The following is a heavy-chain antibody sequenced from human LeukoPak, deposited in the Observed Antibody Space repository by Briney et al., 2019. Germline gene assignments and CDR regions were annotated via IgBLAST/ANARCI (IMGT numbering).Heavy chain of an antibody. V-gene: IGHV4-59*01. J-gene: IGHJ4*02. CDR2: IYYSGST. Sequence: SETLSLTCTVSGGSISSYYWSWIRQPPGKGLEWIGYIYYSGSTNYNPSLKSRVTISVDTSKNQFSLKLSSVTAADTAVYYCARVSYYDILTGYRSAFDYWGQGTLVTVSS. D-gene: IGHD3-9*01. CDR1: GGSISSYY. CDR3: ARVSYYDILTGYRSAFDY.